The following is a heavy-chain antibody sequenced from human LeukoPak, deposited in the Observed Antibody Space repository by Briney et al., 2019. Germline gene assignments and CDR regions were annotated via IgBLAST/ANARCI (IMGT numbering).Heavy chain of an antibody. CDR3: ARESLEDTYYYYIDV. J-gene: IGHJ6*03. Sequence: SETLSLTCTVPGDSISSYYWSWIRQPPGKGLEWIGYTYYSGSTNYNPSLKSRVTMSVDTSKNQFSLKLNSVTAADTAVYFCARESLEDTYYYYIDVWGKGTTVTVSS. CDR2: TYYSGST. CDR1: GDSISSYY. V-gene: IGHV4-59*12. D-gene: IGHD5-18*01.